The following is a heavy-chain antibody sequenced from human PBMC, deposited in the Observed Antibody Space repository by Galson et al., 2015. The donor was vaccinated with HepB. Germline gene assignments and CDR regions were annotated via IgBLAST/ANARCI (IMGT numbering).Heavy chain of an antibody. CDR3: ARLSSYYYDSSAYYQGGYFDL. D-gene: IGHD3-22*01. CDR1: GGSIGSYY. J-gene: IGHJ2*01. CDR2: IYYSGSS. V-gene: IGHV4-59*08. Sequence: LSLTCTVSGGSIGSYYWSWIRQPPGKGLEWVGYIYYSGSSNQNPSLKSRVTISVDMSKTQFSLKLSSVTAADTAVYYCARLSSYYYDSSAYYQGGYFDLWGRGALVTVSS.